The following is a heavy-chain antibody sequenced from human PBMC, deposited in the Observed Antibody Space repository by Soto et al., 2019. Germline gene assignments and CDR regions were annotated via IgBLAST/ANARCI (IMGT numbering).Heavy chain of an antibody. J-gene: IGHJ6*02. Sequence: EASVKVSCKASGGTFSSYAISWVRQAPGQGLEWMGGIIPIFGTANYAQKFQGRVTITADESTSTAYMELSSLRSEDTAVYYCARVNQASSSSRSTFYYGMDVWGQGTTVTVSS. CDR2: IIPIFGTA. CDR1: GGTFSSYA. D-gene: IGHD6-6*01. CDR3: ARVNQASSSSRSTFYYGMDV. V-gene: IGHV1-69*13.